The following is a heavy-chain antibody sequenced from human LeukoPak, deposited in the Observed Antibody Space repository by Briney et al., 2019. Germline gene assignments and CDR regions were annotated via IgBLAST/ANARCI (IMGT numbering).Heavy chain of an antibody. J-gene: IGHJ4*02. V-gene: IGHV1-18*01. CDR3: ARDVATGYSSGWSLDY. D-gene: IGHD6-19*01. Sequence: ASVKVSCKASGYTFTSYGISWVRQAPGQGLEWMGWISAYNGNTNYAQKLQGRVTMTTDTSTSTAYMELRGLRSDDTAVYYCARDVATGYSSGWSLDYWGQGTLVTVSS. CDR1: GYTFTSYG. CDR2: ISAYNGNT.